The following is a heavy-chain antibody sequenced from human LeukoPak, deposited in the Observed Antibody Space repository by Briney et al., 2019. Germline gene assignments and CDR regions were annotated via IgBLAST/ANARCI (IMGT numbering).Heavy chain of an antibody. CDR2: ISSSGSTI. V-gene: IGHV3-48*04. CDR3: ARDGGIAARPGDYYYYYGMDV. CDR1: GFTFSSYA. J-gene: IGHJ6*02. D-gene: IGHD6-6*01. Sequence: GGSLRLSCAASGFTFSSYAMSWVRRAPGKGLEWVSYISSSGSTIYYADSVKGRFTISRDNAKNSLYLQMNSLRAEDTAVYYCARDGGIAARPGDYYYYYGMDVWGQGTTVTVSS.